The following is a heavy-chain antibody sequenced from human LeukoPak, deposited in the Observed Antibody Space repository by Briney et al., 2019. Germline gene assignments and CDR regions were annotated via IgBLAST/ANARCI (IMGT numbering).Heavy chain of an antibody. J-gene: IGHJ6*02. CDR2: IFYDGSNK. Sequence: GGSLRLSCAASGFTFSSYGMHWVRQAPGKGLEWVAVIFYDGSNKYYADSVKGRFTISRDNSKNTLYLQMNSLRAEDTAVYHCAKDGPITYYYYGMDVWGQGTTVTVSS. CDR3: AKDGPITYYYYGMDV. CDR1: GFTFSSYG. V-gene: IGHV3-30*18.